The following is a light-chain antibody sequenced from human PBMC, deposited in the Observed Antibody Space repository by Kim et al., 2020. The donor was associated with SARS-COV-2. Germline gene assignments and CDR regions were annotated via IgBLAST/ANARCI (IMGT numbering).Light chain of an antibody. CDR2: AVS. CDR1: SSDVGAYNF. J-gene: IGLJ2*01. CDR3: SSYTSSSTLV. Sequence: QSALTQPASVSGSPGQSITISCTGTSSDVGAYNFVSWYQQHPGKAPKLMIYAVSKRPSGVSDRFSGSKSGNTASLTISGLQAEDESDYYCSSYTSSSTLVFGGGTKVTVL. V-gene: IGLV2-14*03.